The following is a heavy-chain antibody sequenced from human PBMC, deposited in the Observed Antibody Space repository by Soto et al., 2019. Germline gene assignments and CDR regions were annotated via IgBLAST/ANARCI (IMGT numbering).Heavy chain of an antibody. CDR1: GGSFSGYY. V-gene: IGHV4-34*01. CDR3: ARVSAARGGDY. D-gene: IGHD6-6*01. CDR2: INHSGST. Sequence: WETLSLTCAVYGGSFSGYYWSWIRQPPGKGLEWIGEINHSGSTNYNPSLKSRVTISVDTSKNQFPLKLSSVTAADTAVYYCARVSAARGGDYWGQGTLVTVSS. J-gene: IGHJ4*02.